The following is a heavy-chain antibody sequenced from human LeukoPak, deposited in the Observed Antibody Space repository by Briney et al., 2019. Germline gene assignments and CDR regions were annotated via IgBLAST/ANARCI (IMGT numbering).Heavy chain of an antibody. V-gene: IGHV3-53*01. J-gene: IGHJ4*02. D-gene: IGHD2-8*01. Sequence: PGGSLRLSCAASGFTVSSNYMNWVRQAPGKGLEWVSVIYSSGSTYYADSVKGRFTISRDNSKNTLYLQMNSLRAEDTAVYYCARDLNGVSHDYWGQGTLVTVSS. CDR1: GFTVSSNY. CDR2: IYSSGST. CDR3: ARDLNGVSHDY.